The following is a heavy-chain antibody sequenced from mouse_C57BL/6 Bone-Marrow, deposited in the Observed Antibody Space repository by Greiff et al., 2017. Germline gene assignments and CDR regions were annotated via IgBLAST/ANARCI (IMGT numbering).Heavy chain of an antibody. Sequence: QVQLQQPGAELVKPGASVKMSCKASGYTFTSYWITWVKQRPGQGLEWIGDIYPGSGSTNYNEKFKSKATLTVDTSSSTAYMRLSSLTSEDSAVYFCARFSKVYAMDYWGQGTSVTVSS. CDR2: IYPGSGST. CDR3: ARFSKVYAMDY. J-gene: IGHJ4*01. D-gene: IGHD2-10*02. V-gene: IGHV1-55*01. CDR1: GYTFTSYW.